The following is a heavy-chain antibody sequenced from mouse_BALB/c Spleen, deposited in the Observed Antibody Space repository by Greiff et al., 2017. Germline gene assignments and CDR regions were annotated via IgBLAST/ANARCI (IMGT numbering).Heavy chain of an antibody. Sequence: VQLQQSGPELVKPGASVRISCKASGYTFTSYYIHWVKQRPGQGLEWIGWIYPGNVNTKYNEKFKGKATLTADKSSSTAYMQLSSLTSEDSAVYFCARERDYFDYWGQGTTLTVSS. CDR2: IYPGNVNT. CDR3: ARERDYFDY. J-gene: IGHJ2*01. V-gene: IGHV1S56*01. CDR1: GYTFTSYY.